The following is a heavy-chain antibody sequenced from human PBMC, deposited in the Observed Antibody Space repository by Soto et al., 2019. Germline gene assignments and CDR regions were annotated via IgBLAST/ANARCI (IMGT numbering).Heavy chain of an antibody. CDR1: GFTFIDSW. V-gene: IGHV3-7*01. D-gene: IGHD2-15*01. Sequence: EVHLVESGGGLVQPGGSLRVSCVASGFTFIDSWMTWVRQVPGKGLEWVANINRDGSVTNHMDSMGGRFTISRDNSRNSVYLHMINLRTEDTAIYYCVRESRSGGSWWGRGTLVTVSS. J-gene: IGHJ4*02. CDR3: VRESRSGGSW. CDR2: INRDGSVT.